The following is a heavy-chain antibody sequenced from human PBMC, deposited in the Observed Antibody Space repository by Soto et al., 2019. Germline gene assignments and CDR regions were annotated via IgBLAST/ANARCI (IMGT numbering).Heavy chain of an antibody. Sequence: SETLSLTCTVSGGSISSYYWSWIRQPPGKGLEWIGYIYYSGSTNYNPSLKSRVTISVDTSKNQFSLKLSSVTAADTAVYYCARGPERYYYGSGSYGRNYYYYGMDVWGQGTTVTVSS. CDR1: GGSISSYY. D-gene: IGHD3-10*01. J-gene: IGHJ6*02. V-gene: IGHV4-59*08. CDR3: ARGPERYYYGSGSYGRNYYYYGMDV. CDR2: IYYSGST.